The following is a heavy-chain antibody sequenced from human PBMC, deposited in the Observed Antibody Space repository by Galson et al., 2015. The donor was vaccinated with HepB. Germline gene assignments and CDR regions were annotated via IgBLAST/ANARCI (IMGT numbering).Heavy chain of an antibody. J-gene: IGHJ4*02. Sequence: SLRLSCAASGFTFSNYAMHWARQVPGKGLEWVAVLSYDGGSILYADSVKGRFIISRDNSKNTLHLQMNSLTAEDTAVYYCAREQRYCSATTCPSARGLFDCWGQGTLVTVSS. D-gene: IGHD2-15*01. V-gene: IGHV3-30-3*01. CDR1: GFTFSNYA. CDR2: LSYDGGSI. CDR3: AREQRYCSATTCPSARGLFDC.